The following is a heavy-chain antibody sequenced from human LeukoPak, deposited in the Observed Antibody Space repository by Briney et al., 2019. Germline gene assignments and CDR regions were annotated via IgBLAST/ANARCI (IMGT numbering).Heavy chain of an antibody. CDR1: GGSISSYY. Sequence: SETLSLTCTASGGSISSYYWSWIRQPPGKGLEWIGYIYTSGSTNYNPSLKSRVTISVDTSKNQFSLKLSSVTAADTAVYYCARSGSYDSSGYYDYWGQGTLVTVSS. CDR3: ARSGSYDSSGYYDY. V-gene: IGHV4-4*09. CDR2: IYTSGST. J-gene: IGHJ4*02. D-gene: IGHD3-22*01.